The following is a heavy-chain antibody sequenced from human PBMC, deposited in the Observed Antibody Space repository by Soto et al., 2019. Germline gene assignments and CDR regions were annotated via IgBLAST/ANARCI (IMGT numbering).Heavy chain of an antibody. V-gene: IGHV4-59*06. D-gene: IGHD6-13*01. Sequence: QVQLQESGPGLVKPSETLSLTCTVSGGSISSYYWSWIRQHPGKGLEWIGYIYYSGSTYYNPSLKSRVTISVDTSKNQFSLKLSSVTAADTAVYYCARDAAAGGMDVWGQGTTVTVSS. CDR2: IYYSGST. J-gene: IGHJ6*02. CDR1: GGSISSYY. CDR3: ARDAAAGGMDV.